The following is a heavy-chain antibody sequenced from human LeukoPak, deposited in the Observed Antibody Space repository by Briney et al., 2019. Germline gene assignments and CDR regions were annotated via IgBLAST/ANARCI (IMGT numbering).Heavy chain of an antibody. CDR1: GLTVRNNF. J-gene: IGHJ4*02. D-gene: IGHD2-21*01. Sequence: GGSLRLSCAASGLTVRNNFMSWVRQAPGRGLEWVSVIYSDGSTYYEDSVKGRFTIFRDNSKNTLYLQMNSLRAEDTAVYYCAKDLGLRGIYGPRGGKTIDYWGQGTLVTVSS. CDR3: AKDLGLRGIYGPRGGKTIDY. CDR2: IYSDGST. V-gene: IGHV3-53*05.